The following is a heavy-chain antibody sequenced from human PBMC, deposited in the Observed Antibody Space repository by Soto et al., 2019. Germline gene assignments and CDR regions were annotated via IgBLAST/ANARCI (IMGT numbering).Heavy chain of an antibody. J-gene: IGHJ6*02. CDR3: LRASWNYYYYGMDL. V-gene: IGHV3-73*02. CDR1: GFTFSDSA. D-gene: IGHD3-10*01. Sequence: EVQLVESGGGLVQPGGSLKLSCAASGFTFSDSAMHWVRQASGKGLEWVGRIRSKALSYATAYAASVQGRFTISRDDSENTAYLQMNRLKTEDTAVYYCLRASWNYYYYGMDLWGQGTTVTVSS. CDR2: IRSKALSYAT.